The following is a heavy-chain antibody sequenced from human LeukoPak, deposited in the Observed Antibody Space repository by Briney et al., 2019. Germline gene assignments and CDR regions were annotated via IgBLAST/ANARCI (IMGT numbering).Heavy chain of an antibody. CDR2: IYHSGST. CDR1: GYSSSSGFY. J-gene: IGHJ3*02. D-gene: IGHD1-26*01. CDR3: ASTYSLYDAFDI. Sequence: SETLSLTCTVSGYSSSSGFYWGWIRQPPGKGLEWIGNIYHSGSTYYNPSLKSRVTISVDTSKNQFSLKLISVTAADTAVYYCASTYSLYDAFDIWGQGTMVTVSS. V-gene: IGHV4-38-2*02.